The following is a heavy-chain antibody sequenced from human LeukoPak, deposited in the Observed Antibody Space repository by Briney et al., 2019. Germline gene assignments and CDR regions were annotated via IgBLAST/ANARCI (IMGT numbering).Heavy chain of an antibody. D-gene: IGHD6-13*01. CDR1: GDSISRYY. Sequence: SETLSLTCTVSGDSISRYYWDWIRQPAGKGLEWLGRISPSGTSDYITSLKSRLTISLDKSKNQFFLNLTSVTAADTAIYYCARGWKQLVYWGQGAVVVVFS. J-gene: IGHJ4*02. CDR2: ISPSGTS. V-gene: IGHV4-4*07. CDR3: ARGWKQLVY.